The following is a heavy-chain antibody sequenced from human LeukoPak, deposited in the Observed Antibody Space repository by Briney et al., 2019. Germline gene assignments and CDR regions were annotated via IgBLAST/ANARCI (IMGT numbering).Heavy chain of an antibody. D-gene: IGHD6-19*01. Sequence: SETLSLTCTVSGGSFNSGTYYWSWIGQPPGKGLEGVVCISDSGSTNYNPSLKSRVTISADTSKTQFSLKLNSVTAADTAVYYCERSVKGLIAVAGSCEYWGQGTLVTVSS. CDR1: GGSFNSGTYY. J-gene: IGHJ4*02. V-gene: IGHV4-61*01. CDR2: ISDSGST. CDR3: ERSVKGLIAVAGSCEY.